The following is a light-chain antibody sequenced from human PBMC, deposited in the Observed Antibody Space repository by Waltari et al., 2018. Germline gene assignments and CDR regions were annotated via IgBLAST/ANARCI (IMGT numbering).Light chain of an antibody. V-gene: IGLV3-1*01. CDR2: QDT. J-gene: IGLJ3*02. CDR3: QALGTGAWV. CDR1: ILGNKY. Sequence: SYELTQPPSVSVSPGQTASITCSGDILGNKYASWYQQKPGQSPLWVIYQDTKRPSELPERFSGSKSANAATLTITGTQAVDEADYYCQALGTGAWVFGGGTKLTVL.